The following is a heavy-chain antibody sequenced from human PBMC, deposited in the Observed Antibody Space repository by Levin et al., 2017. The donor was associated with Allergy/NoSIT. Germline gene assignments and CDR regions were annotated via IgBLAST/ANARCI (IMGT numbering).Heavy chain of an antibody. CDR2: IDWDDDK. D-gene: IGHD3-10*01. Sequence: SGPTLVKPTQTLTLTCTFSGFSLSTFGMRVSWIRQPPGKALEWLARIDWDDDKFYNLSLKTRLTISKDTPKNQVVLTMTNMDPADTATYYCERSNMCQGVTTNDYWGQGSLVTVSS. V-gene: IGHV2-70*04. CDR3: ERSNMCQGVTTNDY. CDR1: GFSLSTFGMR. J-gene: IGHJ4*02.